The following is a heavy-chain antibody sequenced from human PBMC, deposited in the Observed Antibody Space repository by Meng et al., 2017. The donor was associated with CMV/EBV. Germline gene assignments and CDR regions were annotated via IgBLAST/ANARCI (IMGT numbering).Heavy chain of an antibody. J-gene: IGHJ4*02. Sequence: GESLKISCAASGFTFSSYSMNWVRQAPGKGLEWVSSISSSSSYIYYADSVKGRFTISRDNAKNSLYLQMNSLRAEDTAVYYCARARSKNSSGWCPNCNDYWGQGTLVTVSS. V-gene: IGHV3-21*01. D-gene: IGHD6-19*01. CDR3: ARARSKNSSGWCPNCNDY. CDR1: GFTFSSYS. CDR2: ISSSSSYI.